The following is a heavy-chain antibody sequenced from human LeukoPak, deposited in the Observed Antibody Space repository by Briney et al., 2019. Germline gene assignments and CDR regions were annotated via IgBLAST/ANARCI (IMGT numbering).Heavy chain of an antibody. CDR3: ARELMVRGTRDYYYGMDV. CDR2: IYSSGDT. V-gene: IGHV3-66*01. D-gene: IGHD3-10*01. CDR1: GFSVSSNY. Sequence: PGGSLRLSCAASGFSVSSNYMSWVRQAPGKGLEWVSVIYSSGDTYNSDSVKGRFIISRDNSKNTLYFQMNSLRAEDTAVYYCARELMVRGTRDYYYGMDVWGQGTTVTVSS. J-gene: IGHJ6*02.